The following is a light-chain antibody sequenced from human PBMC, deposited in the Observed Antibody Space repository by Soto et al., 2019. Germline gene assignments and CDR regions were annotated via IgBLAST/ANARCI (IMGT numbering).Light chain of an antibody. Sequence: AIPLTQSPSSLSASVGDRVTITCRASQAIRNDLGWYPQKPGKAPKILIYAAGSLQSWVPSRFSGSGSGTDVTLTSSSLQPEDFATYYCLQDYTYPKTLGQVTKVEI. CDR1: QAIRND. CDR2: AAG. J-gene: IGKJ1*01. V-gene: IGKV1-6*01. CDR3: LQDYTYPKT.